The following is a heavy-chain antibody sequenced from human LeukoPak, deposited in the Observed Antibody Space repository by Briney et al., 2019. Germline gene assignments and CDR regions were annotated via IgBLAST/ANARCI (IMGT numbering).Heavy chain of an antibody. V-gene: IGHV1-8*01. CDR2: MNPNSGNT. D-gene: IGHD2-15*01. CDR3: ARRILSPPYYYYYYMDV. Sequence: ASVKVSCKASGYTFTSYDINWVRQATGQGLEWMGWMNPNSGNTGYAQKFQGRVTMTRNTSISTAYMELSSLRSEDTAVYYCARRILSPPYYYYYYMDVWGKGTTVTVSS. J-gene: IGHJ6*03. CDR1: GYTFTSYD.